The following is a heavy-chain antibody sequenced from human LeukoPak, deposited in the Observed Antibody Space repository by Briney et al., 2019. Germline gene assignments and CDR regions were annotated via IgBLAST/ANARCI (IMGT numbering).Heavy chain of an antibody. Sequence: GGSLRLSCAASGFTFSSYAMHWVRQAPGKGLEYVSAISSNGGSTYYANSVKGRFTISRDNSKNTLYLQMGSLRAEDMAVYYCAREAYSSGRYRNFDYWGQGTLVTVSS. V-gene: IGHV3-64*01. CDR3: AREAYSSGRYRNFDY. CDR2: ISSNGGST. D-gene: IGHD6-19*01. J-gene: IGHJ4*02. CDR1: GFTFSSYA.